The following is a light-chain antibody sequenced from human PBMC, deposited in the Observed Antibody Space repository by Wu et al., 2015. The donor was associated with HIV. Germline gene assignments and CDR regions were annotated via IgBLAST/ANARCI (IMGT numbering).Light chain of an antibody. CDR3: QQYHDWWT. CDR2: GAS. V-gene: IGKV3-15*01. Sequence: EIVLTQSPVTLSVSPGARATLSCGASQNINNNLAWYQQKPGQPPRLLISGASTRATDIPARFSGSGSGTEFTLSISSLQSEDFAIYYCQQYHDWWTFGQGTKVEMK. J-gene: IGKJ1*01. CDR1: QNINNN.